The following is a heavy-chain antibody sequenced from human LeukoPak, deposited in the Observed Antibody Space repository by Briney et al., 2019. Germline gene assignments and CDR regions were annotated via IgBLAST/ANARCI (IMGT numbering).Heavy chain of an antibody. CDR2: INPNSGGT. V-gene: IGHV1-2*02. CDR3: AREGYYYDNSGYYDY. CDR1: GYTFTGYY. D-gene: IGHD3-22*01. J-gene: IGHJ4*02. Sequence: ASVKVSCKASGYTFTGYYMHWVRQAPGQGLEWMGWINPNSGGTNYAQKFQGRVTMTRDTSISTAYMELRSLRSDDTALYYCAREGYYYDNSGYYDYWGQGTLVTVSS.